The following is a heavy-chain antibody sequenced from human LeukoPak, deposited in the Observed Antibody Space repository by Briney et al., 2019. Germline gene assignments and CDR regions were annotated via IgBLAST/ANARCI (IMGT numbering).Heavy chain of an antibody. CDR2: ISYDGSNK. CDR1: GFTFDTNA. CDR3: AKRLGYYDSSEGYFDY. D-gene: IGHD3-22*01. V-gene: IGHV3-30*18. J-gene: IGHJ4*02. Sequence: GGSLRLSCATSGFTFDTNAMSWVRQAPGKGLEWVAVISYDGSNKNYADSVKGRFTISRDISKNTLYLQMNSLRAEDTAVYYCAKRLGYYDSSEGYFDYWGQGTLVTVSS.